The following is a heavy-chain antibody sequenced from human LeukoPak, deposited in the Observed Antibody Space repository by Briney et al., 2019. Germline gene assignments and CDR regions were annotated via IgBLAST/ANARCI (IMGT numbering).Heavy chain of an antibody. J-gene: IGHJ4*02. Sequence: SETLSLTCTVSGGSISSGGYYWSWIRQPPGKGLEWIGYIYHSGSTYYNPSLKSRVTISVDRSKNQFSLKLSSVTAADTAVYYCAREGDDSSGYLGYWGQGTLVTVSS. CDR3: AREGDDSSGYLGY. V-gene: IGHV4-30-2*01. CDR2: IYHSGST. CDR1: GGSISSGGYY. D-gene: IGHD3-22*01.